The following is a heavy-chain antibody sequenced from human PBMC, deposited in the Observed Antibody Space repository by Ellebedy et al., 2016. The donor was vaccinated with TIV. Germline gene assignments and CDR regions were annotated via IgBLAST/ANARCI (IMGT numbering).Heavy chain of an antibody. CDR2: FSTSGGRT. CDR1: GSTFTNYA. CDR3: VRGAGSYHFDY. D-gene: IGHD1-26*01. Sequence: GESLKISCAASGSTFTNYAMSWVRQAPGKGLEWVSAFSTSGGRTYYADSVKGRFTVSRDNPKNTLYLQMNSLRAEDTAVYYCVRGAGSYHFDYWGQGTLVTV. J-gene: IGHJ4*02. V-gene: IGHV3-23*01.